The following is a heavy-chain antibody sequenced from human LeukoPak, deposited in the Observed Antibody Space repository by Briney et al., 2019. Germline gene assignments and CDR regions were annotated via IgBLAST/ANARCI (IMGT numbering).Heavy chain of an antibody. CDR2: IYYSGST. D-gene: IGHD3-22*01. V-gene: IGHV4-39*07. CDR3: ARAGYGYYLLPLDY. Sequence: PSETLSLTCTVSGGSISSSSYYWGWIRQPPGKGLEWIGSIYYSGSTYQNPSLKSRVTISVDTSKNQFSLKLSSVTAADTAVYYCARAGYGYYLLPLDYWGQGTLVTVSS. CDR1: GGSISSSSYY. J-gene: IGHJ4*02.